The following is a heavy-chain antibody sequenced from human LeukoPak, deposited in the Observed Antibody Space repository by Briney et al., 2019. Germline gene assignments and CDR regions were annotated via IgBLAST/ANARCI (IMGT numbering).Heavy chain of an antibody. CDR2: IYYSGST. D-gene: IGHD3-10*01. V-gene: IGHV4-59*08. J-gene: IGHJ4*02. Sequence: SETMSHTCTVSGGSISSYYWSWIRQPPGKGLEWIGYIYYSGSTNYNPSLKSRVTISVDTSKNQFSLKLSSVTAADTAVYYCARRGGSGSLFGGYYFDYWGQGTLVTVSS. CDR1: GGSISSYY. CDR3: ARRGGSGSLFGGYYFDY.